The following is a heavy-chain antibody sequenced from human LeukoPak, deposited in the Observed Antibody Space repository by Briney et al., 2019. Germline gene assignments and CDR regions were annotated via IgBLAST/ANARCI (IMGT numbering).Heavy chain of an antibody. CDR2: ISGSGGST. CDR3: AKDPWYYDSSGYLTY. J-gene: IGHJ4*02. V-gene: IGHV3-23*01. CDR1: GFTFSSYA. Sequence: GGSLRLSCAASGFTFSSYAMSWVRQARGKGLEWVSGISGSGGSTYYADSVKGRFTISRDNSKNTLYLQMNSLRAEDTTVYYCAKDPWYYDSSGYLTYWGQGTLVTVSS. D-gene: IGHD3-22*01.